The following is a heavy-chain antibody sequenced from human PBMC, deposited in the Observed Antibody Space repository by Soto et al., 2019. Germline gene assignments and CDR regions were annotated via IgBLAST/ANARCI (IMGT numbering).Heavy chain of an antibody. CDR2: ISYDGSNK. D-gene: IGHD6-13*01. V-gene: IGHV3-30-3*01. CDR3: ARDVGHWGSSWCHY. Sequence: QVQLVESGGGVGQPGRSLRLSCAASGFTFSSYAMHWVRQAPGKGLEWVAVISYDGSNKYYADSVKGRFTISRDNSKNTLYLQMNSLRAEDTAVYYCARDVGHWGSSWCHYWGQGTLFTVSS. J-gene: IGHJ4*02. CDR1: GFTFSSYA.